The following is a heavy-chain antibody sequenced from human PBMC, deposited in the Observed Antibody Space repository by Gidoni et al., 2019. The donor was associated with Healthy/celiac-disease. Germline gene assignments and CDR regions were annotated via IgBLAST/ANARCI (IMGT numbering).Heavy chain of an antibody. CDR2: INHSGST. V-gene: IGHV4-34*01. D-gene: IGHD5-18*01. Sequence: VQLQQWGAGLLKPSETLSLTCAVYGGSFSGYYWMGEINHSGSTNYNPALKLRVTISVDTSKNQFSLKLSSVTAADTAVYYCARGSGYSYGYYCDYWGQGTLVTVSS. CDR3: ARGSGYSYGYYCDY. J-gene: IGHJ4*02. CDR1: GGSFSGYY.